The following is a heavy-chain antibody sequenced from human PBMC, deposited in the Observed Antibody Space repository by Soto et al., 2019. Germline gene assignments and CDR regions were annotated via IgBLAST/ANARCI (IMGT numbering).Heavy chain of an antibody. CDR3: AKTVAGYYYYYGMDV. CDR1: GCTFDDYT. V-gene: IGHV3-43*01. J-gene: IGHJ6*02. D-gene: IGHD6-19*01. Sequence: GGSLRFSCAASGCTFDDYTMHWVRQAPGKGLEWVSLISWDGGSTYYADSVKGRFTISRDNSKNSLYLQMNSLRTEDTALYYCAKTVAGYYYYYGMDVWGQGTTVTVSS. CDR2: ISWDGGST.